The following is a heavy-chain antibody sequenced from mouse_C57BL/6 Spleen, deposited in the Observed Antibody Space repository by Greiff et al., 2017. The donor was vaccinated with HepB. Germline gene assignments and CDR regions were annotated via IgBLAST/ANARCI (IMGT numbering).Heavy chain of an antibody. CDR3: ARGGGYLYYFDY. J-gene: IGHJ2*01. CDR2: INPNNGGT. CDR1: GYTFTDYN. V-gene: IGHV1-22*01. D-gene: IGHD2-2*01. Sequence: EVQLQQSGPELVKPGASVKMSCKASGYTFTDYNMHWVKQSHGKSLEWIGYINPNNGGTSYNQKFKGKATLTVNKSSSTAYMELRSLTSEDSAVYYWARGGGYLYYFDYWGQGTTLTVSS.